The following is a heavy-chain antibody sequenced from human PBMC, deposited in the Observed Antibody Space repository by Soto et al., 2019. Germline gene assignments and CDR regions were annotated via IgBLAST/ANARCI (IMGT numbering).Heavy chain of an antibody. CDR3: ARLLLEGPPDY. CDR1: GASTSSGDYY. D-gene: IGHD3-10*01. CDR2: IYYSGST. Sequence: SXTLSLTCTVSGASTSSGDYYWSWIRQPPGKGLEWIGYIYYSGSTYYNPSLKSRVTISVDTSKNQFSLKLSSVTAADTAVYYCARLLLEGPPDYWGQGTLVTVSS. J-gene: IGHJ4*02. V-gene: IGHV4-30-4*01.